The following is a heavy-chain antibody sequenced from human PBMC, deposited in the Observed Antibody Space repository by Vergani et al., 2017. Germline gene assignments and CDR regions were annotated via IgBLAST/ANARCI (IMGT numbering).Heavy chain of an antibody. CDR3: ARDGYYDFWSGGGGFFDY. V-gene: IGHV3-48*03. Sequence: EVQLVESGGGLVQPGGSLRLSCAASGFTFSSYEMNWVRQAPGKGLEWVSYISSSGSTIYYADSVKGRFTISRDNAKNSLYLQMNSLRADDTAVYYCARDGYYDFWSGGGGFFDYWGQGTLVTVSS. D-gene: IGHD3-3*01. J-gene: IGHJ4*02. CDR1: GFTFSSYE. CDR2: ISSSGSTI.